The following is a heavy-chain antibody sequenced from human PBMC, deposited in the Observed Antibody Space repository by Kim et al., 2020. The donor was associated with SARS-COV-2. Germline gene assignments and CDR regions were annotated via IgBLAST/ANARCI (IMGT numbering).Heavy chain of an antibody. Sequence: GGSLRLSCAASGFTFSNYWMTWVRQAPGKGLEWVANIKEDGSEKYYVDSVKGRFTFSRDNAKNSLYLQMNSLRVEDTAVYYCARDATRGGDFDYWGQGTLVTVSS. CDR1: GFTFSNYW. CDR2: IKEDGSEK. V-gene: IGHV3-7*01. D-gene: IGHD3-10*01. CDR3: ARDATRGGDFDY. J-gene: IGHJ4*02.